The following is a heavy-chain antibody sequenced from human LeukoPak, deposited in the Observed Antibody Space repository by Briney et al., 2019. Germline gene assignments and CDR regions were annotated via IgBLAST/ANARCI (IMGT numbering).Heavy chain of an antibody. CDR2: IKEDGNEK. CDR3: ARSSYYDFWSGTNWFDP. CDR1: GFTFSSYW. J-gene: IGHJ5*02. D-gene: IGHD3-3*01. V-gene: IGHV3-7*03. Sequence: GGSLRLSCAASGFTFSSYWMSWVRQAPGKGLEWVANIKEDGNEKYYVDSVKGRFTISRDNAKNSLHLQMNSLRAEDTAVYYCARSSYYDFWSGTNWFDPWGQGTLVTVSS.